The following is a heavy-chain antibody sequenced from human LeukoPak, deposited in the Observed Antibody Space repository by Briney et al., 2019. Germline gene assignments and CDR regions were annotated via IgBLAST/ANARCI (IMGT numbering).Heavy chain of an antibody. Sequence: SETLSLTCAVYGGSFSVYYWSWIRQPPGKGLEWIGEINHSGSTNYNPSLKSRVTISVDTSKNQFSLKLSSVTAADTAVYYCARGLTVAGTDYWGQGTLVTVSS. D-gene: IGHD6-19*01. CDR2: INHSGST. V-gene: IGHV4-34*01. J-gene: IGHJ4*02. CDR3: ARGLTVAGTDY. CDR1: GGSFSVYY.